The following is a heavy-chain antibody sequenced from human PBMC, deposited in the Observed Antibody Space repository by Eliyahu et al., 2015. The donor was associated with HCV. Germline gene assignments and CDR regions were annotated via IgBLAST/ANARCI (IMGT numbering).Heavy chain of an antibody. J-gene: IGHJ4*02. CDR1: GXXFSRFX. V-gene: IGHV3-64D*06. CDR3: VKDGREASCGGDCSWGGDH. CDR2: VGNDGENT. Sequence: EVRLVESGGGLVQPGGSLXLSCSAXGXXFSRFXXYWVRQAPGKGLGYVAVVGNDGENTYYADSVQGRFTISRDNSKNTISLQLNSLRVDDTAMYYCVKDGREASCGGDCSWGGDHWGQGVMVTVSS. D-gene: IGHD2-21*02.